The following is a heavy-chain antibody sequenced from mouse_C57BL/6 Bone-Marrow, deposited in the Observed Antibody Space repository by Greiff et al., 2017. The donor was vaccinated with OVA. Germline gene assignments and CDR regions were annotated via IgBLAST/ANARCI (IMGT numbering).Heavy chain of an antibody. V-gene: IGHV1-81*01. CDR3: ARYDGYFDY. J-gene: IGHJ2*01. Sequence: QVQLKESGAELARPGASVKLSCKASGYTFTSYGISWVKQRTGQGLEWIGEIYPRSGNTYYNEKFKGKATLTADKSSSTAYMELRSLTSEDAAVYFCARYDGYFDYWGQGTTLTVSS. D-gene: IGHD2-3*01. CDR2: IYPRSGNT. CDR1: GYTFTSYG.